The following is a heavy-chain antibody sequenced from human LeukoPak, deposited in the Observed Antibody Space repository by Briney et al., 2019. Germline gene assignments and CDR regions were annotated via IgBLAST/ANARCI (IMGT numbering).Heavy chain of an antibody. V-gene: IGHV4-39*07. J-gene: IGHJ4*02. CDR1: GGSISSSSDY. CDR2: IYYSGST. CDR3: ARSGGLWLLTYYFNY. D-gene: IGHD3-22*01. Sequence: NPSETLSPICTVSGGSISSSSDYWGWIRQPPGKGLEWIGSIYYSGSTYYNPSLKSRVTISVDTSKNQLSLKLSSVTAADTAVYFCARSGGLWLLTYYFNYWGQGTLVTVSS.